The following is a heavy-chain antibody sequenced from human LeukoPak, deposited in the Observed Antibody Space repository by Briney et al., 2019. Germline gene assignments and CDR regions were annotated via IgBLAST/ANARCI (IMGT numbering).Heavy chain of an antibody. V-gene: IGHV3-48*03. CDR2: ISSSGSTI. D-gene: IGHD3-16*02. J-gene: IGHJ4*02. Sequence: GGSLRLSCAASGFTFSSYEMNWVRQAPGKGLEWVSYISSSGSTIYYADSVKGRFTISRDNAKNSLYLQMNSLRAEDTAVYYCARSEYVWGSYRSGNFDYWGQGTLVTVSS. CDR3: ARSEYVWGSYRSGNFDY. CDR1: GFTFSSYE.